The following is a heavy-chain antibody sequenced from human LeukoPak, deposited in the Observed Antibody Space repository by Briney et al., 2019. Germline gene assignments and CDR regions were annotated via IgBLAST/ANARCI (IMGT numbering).Heavy chain of an antibody. CDR3: AKIFTGSSPWAFDI. D-gene: IGHD1-26*01. CDR1: GGSFSGYY. V-gene: IGHV4-34*01. J-gene: IGHJ3*02. Sequence: SETLSLTCAVYGGSFSGYYWSWIRQPPGKGLEWIGEINHSGSTNYNPSLKSRVTISVDTSKNQFSLKLTSVTAADTALYYCAKIFTGSSPWAFDIWGQGTMVTVSS. CDR2: INHSGST.